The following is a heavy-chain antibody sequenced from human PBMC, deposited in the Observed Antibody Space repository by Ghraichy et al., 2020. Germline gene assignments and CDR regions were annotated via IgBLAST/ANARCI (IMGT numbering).Heavy chain of an antibody. Sequence: GESLNISCVASGFTFSSYGMNWVRQSPGKGLEWVSYITISSSFRTYADSVKGRFTISRDNAHNSLYLQINSLREEDTAVYFCARCCTVVRFVYYDGMDVWGPGTRVTVSS. CDR3: ARCCTVVRFVYYDGMDV. D-gene: IGHD4-23*01. CDR1: GFTFSSYG. J-gene: IGHJ6*02. V-gene: IGHV3-48*02. CDR2: ITISSSFR.